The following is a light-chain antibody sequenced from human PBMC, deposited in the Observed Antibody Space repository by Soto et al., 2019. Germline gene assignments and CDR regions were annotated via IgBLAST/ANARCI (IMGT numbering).Light chain of an antibody. CDR1: QSISSY. Sequence: DIKLNQSLSSLSASVGDRVTLTCRASQSISSYLNWYQQKPGKAPKLLIYAASSLQSGVPSRFSGSGSGTDFTLTISSLQPEDFATYYCQQSYSTLKTFGQGTKVDI. V-gene: IGKV1-39*01. CDR3: QQSYSTLKT. J-gene: IGKJ1*01. CDR2: AAS.